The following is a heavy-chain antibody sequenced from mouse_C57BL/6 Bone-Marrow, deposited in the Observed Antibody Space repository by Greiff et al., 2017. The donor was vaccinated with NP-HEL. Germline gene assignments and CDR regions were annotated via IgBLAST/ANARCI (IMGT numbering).Heavy chain of an antibody. CDR1: GFTFSSYA. Sequence: EVMLVESGEGLVKPGGSLKLSCAASGFTFSSYAMSWVRQTPEKRLEWVAYISSGGDYIYYADTVKGRFTISRDNARNTLYLQMSSLKSEDTAMYYCTRGLRPYYYAMDYWGQGTSVNVSS. J-gene: IGHJ4*01. V-gene: IGHV5-9-1*02. CDR2: ISSGGDYI. CDR3: TRGLRPYYYAMDY. D-gene: IGHD2-2*01.